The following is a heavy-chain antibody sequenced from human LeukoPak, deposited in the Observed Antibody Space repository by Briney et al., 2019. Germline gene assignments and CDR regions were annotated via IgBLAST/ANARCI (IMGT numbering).Heavy chain of an antibody. CDR3: ARERIAVAKPFDY. J-gene: IGHJ4*02. Sequence: TGGSLRPSYAASGFTFSSYSMNWVRQAPGKGLEWVSSISSSSSYIYYADSVKGRFTVSRDNAKNSLYLQMNSLRAEDTAVYYCARERIAVAKPFDYWGQGTLVTVSS. CDR1: GFTFSSYS. V-gene: IGHV3-21*01. CDR2: ISSSSSYI. D-gene: IGHD6-19*01.